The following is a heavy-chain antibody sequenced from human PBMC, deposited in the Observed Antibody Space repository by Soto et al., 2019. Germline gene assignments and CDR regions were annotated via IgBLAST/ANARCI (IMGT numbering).Heavy chain of an antibody. Sequence: EVQLVESGGGLVEPGGSLRLSCVVSGFTFSNAWMRWVRQAPGKGLEWVGRIKSKADGGTPEYAASVEGRFTISRYDSKNTLHRQLDRLKTEYTAVYYCSPGLRWTYTDEYWGQGTLVTVSS. V-gene: IGHV3-15*01. CDR2: IKSKADGGTP. D-gene: IGHD2-15*01. CDR1: GFTFSNAW. CDR3: SPGLRWTYTDEY. J-gene: IGHJ4*02.